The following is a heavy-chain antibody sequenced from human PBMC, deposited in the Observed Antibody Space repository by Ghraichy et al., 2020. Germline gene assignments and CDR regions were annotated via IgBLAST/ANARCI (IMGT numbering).Heavy chain of an antibody. CDR1: GYTFSSYA. CDR2: INAGNGNT. V-gene: IGHV1-3*01. Sequence: ASVKVSYKASGYTFSSYAIHWVRQAPGQRLEWMGWINAGNGNTKYSQKFQGRVTITRDASASTAYMELSSLRSEDTAVYYCAREVISYFDYWGQGSLVTVSS. CDR3: AREVISYFDY. J-gene: IGHJ4*02. D-gene: IGHD2/OR15-2a*01.